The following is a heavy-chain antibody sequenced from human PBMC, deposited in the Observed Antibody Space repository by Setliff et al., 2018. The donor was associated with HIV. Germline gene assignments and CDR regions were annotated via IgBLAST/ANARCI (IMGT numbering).Heavy chain of an antibody. CDR2: IYYTGIT. D-gene: IGHD5-18*01. Sequence: SETLSLTCSISGGSVTSYLWHWFRQPPGKGLEWIGYIYYTGITDNNPSLEGRVTISLDTSKNQFSLKLSSVTAADTAVYYCARDRGRRGQLWLHFDYWGQGTLVTVSS. CDR3: ARDRGRRGQLWLHFDY. CDR1: GGSVTSYL. V-gene: IGHV4-59*02. J-gene: IGHJ4*02.